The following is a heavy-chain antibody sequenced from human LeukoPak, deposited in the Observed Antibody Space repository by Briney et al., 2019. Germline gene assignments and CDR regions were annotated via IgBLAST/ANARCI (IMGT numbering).Heavy chain of an antibody. D-gene: IGHD2-15*01. CDR3: ARDLSGGALGAFDI. CDR2: INPNSGGT. CDR1: GYTFTGYK. Sequence: GASVEVSCKASGYTFTGYKIHWVRQAPGQGLEWMGWINPNSGGTSFALNFQGRVTLTRDTSISTVYVELSRLRSDDTAVYYCARDLSGGALGAFDIWGQGTMVTVSS. J-gene: IGHJ3*02. V-gene: IGHV1-2*02.